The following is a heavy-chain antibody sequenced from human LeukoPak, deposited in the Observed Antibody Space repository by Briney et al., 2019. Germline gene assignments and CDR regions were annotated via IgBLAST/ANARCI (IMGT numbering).Heavy chain of an antibody. CDR2: ISAYNGNT. J-gene: IGHJ3*02. CDR3: VRIDYSNAFDI. CDR1: GYTFTSYG. Sequence: ASVKVSCKASGYTFTSYGTSWVRQAPGQGLEWMGWISAYNGNTNYAQKLQGRVTMTTDTSTSTAYMELSSLRSEDTAVYYCVRIDYSNAFDIWGQGTMVTVSS. D-gene: IGHD4-11*01. V-gene: IGHV1-18*01.